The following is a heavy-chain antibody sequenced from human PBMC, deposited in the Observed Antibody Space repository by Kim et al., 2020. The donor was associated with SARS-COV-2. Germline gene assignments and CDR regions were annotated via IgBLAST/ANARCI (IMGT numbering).Heavy chain of an antibody. Sequence: GESLKISCKGSGYSFTSYWIGWVRQMPGKGLEWMGIIYPGDSDTRYSPSFQGQVTISADKSISTAYLQWSSLKASDTAMYYCARQPGYSYGYGLIFYYYGMDVWGQGTTVTVSS. CDR2: IYPGDSDT. CDR1: GYSFTSYW. CDR3: ARQPGYSYGYGLIFYYYGMDV. V-gene: IGHV5-51*01. D-gene: IGHD5-18*01. J-gene: IGHJ6*02.